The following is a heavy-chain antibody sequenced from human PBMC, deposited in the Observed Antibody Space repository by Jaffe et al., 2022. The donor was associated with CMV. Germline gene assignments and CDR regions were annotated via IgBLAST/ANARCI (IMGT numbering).Heavy chain of an antibody. V-gene: IGHV2-5*01. CDR3: AHYLKAEQIFDY. CDR2: VYWNGDK. J-gene: IGHJ4*02. CDR1: GFSLFTSGVG. D-gene: IGHD1-1*01. Sequence: QITLKESGPTLVKPTETLTLTCTFSGFSLFTSGVGVGWIRQPPGKALEWLALVYWNGDKRYSPSLRSSLTITKDTSQNQVALTMTNMDPVDTATYYCAHYLKAEQIFDYWGQGTLVTVSS.